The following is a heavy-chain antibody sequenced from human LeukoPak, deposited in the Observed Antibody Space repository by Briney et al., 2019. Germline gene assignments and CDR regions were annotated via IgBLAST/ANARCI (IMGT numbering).Heavy chain of an antibody. CDR3: AKDGTDYYDSSGYYYVDDAFDI. J-gene: IGHJ3*02. CDR1: GFTFSYYW. V-gene: IGHV3-74*01. CDR2: IDSDGSST. Sequence: GGSLRLSCAASGFTFSYYWMHWVRQGPGKGLVWVSRIDSDGSSTNYADSVKGRFTISRDNVKNTLYLQMNSLTAEDTAVYYCAKDGTDYYDSSGYYYVDDAFDIWGQGTMVTVSS. D-gene: IGHD3-22*01.